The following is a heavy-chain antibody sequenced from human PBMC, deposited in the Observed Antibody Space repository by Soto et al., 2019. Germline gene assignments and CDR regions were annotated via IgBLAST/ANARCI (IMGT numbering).Heavy chain of an antibody. V-gene: IGHV3-23*01. CDR3: ASSGYYLRSWFDP. CDR2: ISGSGGST. Sequence: GRSLRLSCAASGFTFSSYAMSWVRQAPGKGLEWASAISGSGGSTYYADSVKGRFTISRDNSKNTLYLQMNSLRAEDTAVYYCASSGYYLRSWFDPWGQGTLVTVSS. J-gene: IGHJ5*01. D-gene: IGHD3-22*01. CDR1: GFTFSSYA.